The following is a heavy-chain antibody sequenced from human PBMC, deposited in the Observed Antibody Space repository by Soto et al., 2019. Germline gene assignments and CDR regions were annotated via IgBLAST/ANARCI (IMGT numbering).Heavy chain of an antibody. CDR1: GGSISSSSYY. CDR3: ARRENGSRSGPAPFDY. D-gene: IGHD6-19*01. J-gene: IGHJ4*02. CDR2: IYYSGST. V-gene: IGHV4-39*01. Sequence: PSETLSLTCTVSGGSISSSSYYWGWIRQPPGKGLEWIGSIYYSGSTYYNPSLKSRVTISVDTSKNQFSLKLSSVTAADTAVYYCARRENGSRSGPAPFDYWGQGTPVTVSS.